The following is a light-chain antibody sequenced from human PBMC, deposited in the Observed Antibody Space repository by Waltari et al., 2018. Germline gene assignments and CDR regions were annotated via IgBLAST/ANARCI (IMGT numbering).Light chain of an antibody. CDR1: TSEVGSYDL. J-gene: IGLJ1*01. CDR3: CSYAGRGTYV. CDR2: EVF. V-gene: IGLV2-23*02. Sequence: QSALTQPASVSGTPGQSITISCSGTTSEVGSYDLVSWYQQPPGEAPKLLLCEVFKRPPDPSTRFSGAKSGSTASLTISGLQPEDEADYYCCSYAGRGTYVFGSGTKVTVL.